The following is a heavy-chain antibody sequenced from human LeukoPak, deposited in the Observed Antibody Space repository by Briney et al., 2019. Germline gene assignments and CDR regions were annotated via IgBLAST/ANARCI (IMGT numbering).Heavy chain of an antibody. Sequence: PSETLSLTCRASGASTSDKYWSWIRQSPGRTLEWIGHIYNGRNTKYNPSLTSRVTISVDTSKNQFSLSLTSVTAADTAMYYCAQTTGGPGFDFWGPGALVTVSS. CDR1: GASTSDKY. J-gene: IGHJ4*02. D-gene: IGHD1-14*01. CDR2: IYNGRNT. V-gene: IGHV4-59*08. CDR3: AQTTGGPGFDF.